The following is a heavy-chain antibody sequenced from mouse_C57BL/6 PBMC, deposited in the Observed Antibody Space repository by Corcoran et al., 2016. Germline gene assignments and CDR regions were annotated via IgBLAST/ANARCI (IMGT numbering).Heavy chain of an antibody. V-gene: IGHV11-2*01. J-gene: IGHJ1*03. Sequence: EVQLLETGGGLVQPGGSRGLSCEGSGFTFSGFWMSWVRQTPGKTLEWIGDINSDGSAINYAPSIKDRFTIFRDNDKSTLDLQMSNVRAEDTATYFCIYYGSSYWYFDVWGTGTTVTVSS. CDR2: INSDGSAI. D-gene: IGHD1-1*01. CDR3: IYYGSSYWYFDV. CDR1: GFTFSGFW.